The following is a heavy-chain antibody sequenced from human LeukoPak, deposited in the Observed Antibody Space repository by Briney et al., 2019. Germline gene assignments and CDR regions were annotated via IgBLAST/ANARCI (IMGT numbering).Heavy chain of an antibody. Sequence: GSLRLSCAASGFTFSNYWMNWVRQAPGKGLEWVANIKQDGSEEYYVDSVKGRFTISRDNAKNSLYLQMNSLRAEDTAVYYCAREYCSGGICSSGAFENWGQGTMVTVSS. CDR3: AREYCSGGICSSGAFEN. D-gene: IGHD2-15*01. V-gene: IGHV3-7*01. CDR1: GFTFSNYW. J-gene: IGHJ3*02. CDR2: IKQDGSEE.